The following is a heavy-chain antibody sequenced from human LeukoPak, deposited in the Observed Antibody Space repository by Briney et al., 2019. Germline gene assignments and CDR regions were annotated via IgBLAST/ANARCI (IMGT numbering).Heavy chain of an antibody. J-gene: IGHJ4*02. V-gene: IGHV4-34*01. Sequence: SETLSLICAVYGGSFSGYYWSWIRQPPGKGLEWIGEINHSGSTNYNPSLKSRVTKSIDTSKNQFSLKLSSVTAANTAVYYCARDRVGATRKFDYWGQGTLVTVSS. D-gene: IGHD1-26*01. CDR3: ARDRVGATRKFDY. CDR1: GGSFSGYY. CDR2: INHSGST.